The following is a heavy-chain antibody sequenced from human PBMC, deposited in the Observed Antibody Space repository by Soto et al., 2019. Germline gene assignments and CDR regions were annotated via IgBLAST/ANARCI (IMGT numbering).Heavy chain of an antibody. J-gene: IGHJ4*02. D-gene: IGHD6-13*01. CDR3: TIPSYSSSWYSGFDY. Sequence: GGSLRLSCAASGFTFSGSAMHWVRQASGKWLEWVGRIRSKANSYATAYAASVKGRFTISRDDSKNTAYLQMNSLKTEDTAVYYCTIPSYSSSWYSGFDYWGQGXLVTVYS. CDR2: IRSKANSYAT. V-gene: IGHV3-73*01. CDR1: GFTFSGSA.